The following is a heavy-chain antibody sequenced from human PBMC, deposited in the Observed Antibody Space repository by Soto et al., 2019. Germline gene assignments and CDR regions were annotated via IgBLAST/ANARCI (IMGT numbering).Heavy chain of an antibody. D-gene: IGHD5-12*01. CDR3: AKDPEMATINWFVYFDY. CDR2: ISGSGGST. V-gene: IGHV3-23*01. Sequence: GGALRLSSSASGLSFGSYAMSWLRQAPGKGLEWVSAISGSGGSTYYADSVKGRFTISRDNSKNTLYLQMNSLRAEDTAVYYYAKDPEMATINWFVYFDYWVQG. J-gene: IGHJ4*02. CDR1: GLSFGSYA.